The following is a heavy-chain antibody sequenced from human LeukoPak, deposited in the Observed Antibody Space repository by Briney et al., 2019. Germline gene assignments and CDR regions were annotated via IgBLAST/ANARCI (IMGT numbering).Heavy chain of an antibody. J-gene: IGHJ4*02. V-gene: IGHV7-4-1*02. Sequence: GASVKVSCKASGYTFTSYAMNWVRQAPGQGLEWMGWINTNTGNPTYAQGFTGRFVFSLDTSVSTAYLQISSLKAEDTAVYYCAREVGLVVADPYYFDYWGQGTLVTVSS. CDR2: INTNTGNP. CDR3: AREVGLVVADPYYFDY. CDR1: GYTFTSYA. D-gene: IGHD2-15*01.